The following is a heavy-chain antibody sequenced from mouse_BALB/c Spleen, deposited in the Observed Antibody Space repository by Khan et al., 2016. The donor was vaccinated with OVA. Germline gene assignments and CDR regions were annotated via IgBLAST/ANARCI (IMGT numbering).Heavy chain of an antibody. J-gene: IGHJ2*01. CDR1: GFTFSSYG. CDR2: INSNGGST. Sequence: EVELVEPGGGLVQPGGSLKLSCAASGFTFSSYGMSWVRQTPDKRLELVATINSNGGSTYYPDSVKGRFTFSRDNAKNTPYLQMSSLKSEDTAMYYCARMARTINWGQGTTLTVSS. CDR3: ARMARTIN. V-gene: IGHV5-6-3*01.